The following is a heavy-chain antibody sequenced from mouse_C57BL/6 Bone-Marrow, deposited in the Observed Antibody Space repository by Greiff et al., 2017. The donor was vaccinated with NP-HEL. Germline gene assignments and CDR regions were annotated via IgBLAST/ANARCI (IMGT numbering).Heavy chain of an antibody. CDR3: ARTPITTVVARYWYFDV. J-gene: IGHJ1*03. V-gene: IGHV1-61*01. D-gene: IGHD1-1*01. CDR2: IYPSDSET. CDR1: GYTFTSYW. Sequence: VQLQQPGAELVRPGSSVKLSCKASGYTFTSYWMDWVKQRPGQGLEWIGNIYPSDSETHYNQKFKDKATLTVDKSSSTAYMQLSSLTSEDSAVYYCARTPITTVVARYWYFDVWGTGTTVTVSS.